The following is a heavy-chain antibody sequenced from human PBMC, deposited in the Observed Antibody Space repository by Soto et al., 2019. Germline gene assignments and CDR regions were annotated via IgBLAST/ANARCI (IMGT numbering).Heavy chain of an antibody. J-gene: IGHJ4*02. V-gene: IGHV3-9*01. CDR3: AKGAIVVVVAAYFDY. CDR2: ISWNSGSI. CDR1: GFTFDDYA. D-gene: IGHD2-15*01. Sequence: GGSLRLSCAASGFTFDDYAMHWVRQAPGKGLEWVSGISWNSGSIGYADSVKGRFTISRDNAKNSLYLQMNSLRAEDTALYYCAKGAIVVVVAAYFDYWGQGT.